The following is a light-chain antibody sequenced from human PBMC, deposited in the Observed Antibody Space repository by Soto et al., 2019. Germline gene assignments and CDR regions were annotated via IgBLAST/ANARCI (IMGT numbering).Light chain of an antibody. J-gene: IGLJ1*01. Sequence: QSVLTQPASVSGSPGQSITISCTGTSSDVGGYNYVSWYQQHPGKAPKLMIYEVSNRPSGVSNRFSASKSGNTASLTISGLQAEDQVDYYCSSYTGSSTYVFGTGTKVTGL. CDR2: EVS. CDR1: SSDVGGYNY. CDR3: SSYTGSSTYV. V-gene: IGLV2-14*01.